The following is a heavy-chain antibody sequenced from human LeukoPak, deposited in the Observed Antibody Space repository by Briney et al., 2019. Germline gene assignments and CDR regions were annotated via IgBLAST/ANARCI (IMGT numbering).Heavy chain of an antibody. J-gene: IGHJ6*02. CDR3: AKGRVWSYYYYGMDV. Sequence: GGSLRLSCAASGFTFSSYGMHWVRQAPGKGLEWVAVISYDGSNKYYADPVKGRFTISRDNSKNTLYLQMNSLRAEDTAVYYCAKGRVWSYYYYGMDVWGQGTTVTVSS. CDR1: GFTFSSYG. V-gene: IGHV3-30*18. D-gene: IGHD3-10*01. CDR2: ISYDGSNK.